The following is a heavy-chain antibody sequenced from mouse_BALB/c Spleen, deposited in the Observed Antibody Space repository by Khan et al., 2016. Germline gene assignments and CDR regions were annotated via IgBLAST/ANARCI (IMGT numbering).Heavy chain of an antibody. V-gene: IGHV9-2-1*01. Sequence: QIQLVQSGPELKKPGETVKISCKASGYTFTDYSMHWVKQAPGKGLKWMGWINTETGEPKYADDFKGRFAFSLETSASTAYLQINNLKNEDTATYFCARVYYGFAYWGQGTLVTVSA. CDR1: GYTFTDYS. CDR3: ARVYYGFAY. CDR2: INTETGEP. J-gene: IGHJ3*01. D-gene: IGHD2-1*01.